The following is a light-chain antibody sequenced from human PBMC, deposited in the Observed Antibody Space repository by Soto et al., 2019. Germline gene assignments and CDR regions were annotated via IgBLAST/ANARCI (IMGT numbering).Light chain of an antibody. CDR2: DAS. V-gene: IGKV1-5*01. Sequence: DIQMTQSPSTLSASVGDRVTITCRASQSISSWLAWYQQKPGKAPKLLIYDASSLESGVPSRFSGSGSGTEFTLTISSLQPDDFATYYCQQYNTSFRTFGQGTKVDIK. J-gene: IGKJ1*01. CDR3: QQYNTSFRT. CDR1: QSISSW.